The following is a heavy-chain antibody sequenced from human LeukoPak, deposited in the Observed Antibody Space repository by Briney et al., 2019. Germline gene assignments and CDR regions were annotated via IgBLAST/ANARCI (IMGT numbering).Heavy chain of an antibody. CDR3: ARGYYDLLTGHVVTYYFDY. CDR1: GYIFTNYA. D-gene: IGHD3-9*01. V-gene: IGHV1-3*01. J-gene: IGHJ4*02. Sequence: ASVKVSCTASGYIFTNYAVHWVRQAPGQRLEWMGWINAGNGKTNYSQRFQGRVTLTRDTSASTVYMELRSLRSEDTAVYYCARGYYDLLTGHVVTYYFDYWGQGTLVTVSS. CDR2: INAGNGKT.